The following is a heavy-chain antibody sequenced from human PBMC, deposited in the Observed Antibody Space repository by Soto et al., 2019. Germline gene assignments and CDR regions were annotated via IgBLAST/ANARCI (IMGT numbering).Heavy chain of an antibody. CDR1: GFPFDTYS. J-gene: IGHJ6*02. D-gene: IGHD3-22*01. CDR3: ARGGSAERQTDGDSYHYYPMDV. Sequence: GGSLRLSCVASGFPFDTYSMNWVRQAPGKGLEWVSSISSSSSYIFYADSVKGRFTISRDNAKNSLYLQMNSLRAEDTAVYFCARGGSAERQTDGDSYHYYPMDVWGQGTTVTVSS. CDR2: ISSSSSYI. V-gene: IGHV3-21*01.